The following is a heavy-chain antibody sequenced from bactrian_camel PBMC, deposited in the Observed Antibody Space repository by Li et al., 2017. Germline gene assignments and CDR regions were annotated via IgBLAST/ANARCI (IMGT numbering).Heavy chain of an antibody. V-gene: IGHV3S25*01. CDR1: GYTYSSNC. J-gene: IGHJ4*01. CDR3: ASLDPRRACPTIPTMTVSAFPF. Sequence: QLVESGGGSVQAGGSLRLSCAASGYTYSSNCMTWFRQVPGKEREGVAATYQGGTRTYYIDSVKGRFTISQGNPENTVTLQMRGLIPEDTGTYFCASLDPRRACPTIPTMTVSAFPFWGQGTQVTVS. D-gene: IGHD4*01. CDR2: TYQGGTRT.